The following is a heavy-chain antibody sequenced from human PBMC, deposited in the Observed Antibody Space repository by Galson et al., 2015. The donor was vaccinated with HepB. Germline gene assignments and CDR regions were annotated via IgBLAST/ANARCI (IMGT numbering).Heavy chain of an antibody. J-gene: IGHJ4*02. CDR2: TSSDGRNK. Sequence: SLRLSCAASGFIFSDFAMHWVRQAPGKGLEWVAVTSSDGRNKYYGDSVKGRFTVSRDNPNSTLYLQMTNLRPEDTAMYYCARAWVYYESSDIWGQGTLITVSS. D-gene: IGHD3-22*01. V-gene: IGHV3-30*04. CDR1: GFIFSDFA. CDR3: ARAWVYYESSDI.